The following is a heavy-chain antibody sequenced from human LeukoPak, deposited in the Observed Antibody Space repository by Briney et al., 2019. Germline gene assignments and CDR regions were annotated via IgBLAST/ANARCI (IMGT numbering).Heavy chain of an antibody. CDR1: GGSISSYY. J-gene: IGHJ6*02. V-gene: IGHV4-59*08. CDR2: FYYSGST. CDR3: ARRRVGMDV. D-gene: IGHD6-6*01. Sequence: PSETLSLTCTVSGGSISSYYWSWIRQPPGKGLEWIGYFYYSGSTNYNPSLKSRVTISVNTSKNQFSLKLSSVTAADTAVYYCARRRVGMDVWGQGTTVTVSS.